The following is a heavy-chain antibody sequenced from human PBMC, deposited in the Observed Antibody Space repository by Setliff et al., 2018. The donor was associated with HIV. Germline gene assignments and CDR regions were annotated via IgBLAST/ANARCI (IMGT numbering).Heavy chain of an antibody. D-gene: IGHD3-10*01. Sequence: ASVKVSCKASGYTFTDYYMHWVRPAPGQGLEWMGRINPNSGGTNYAQKFQGRVTMTRDTSISTAYMELSRLRSDDTAVYYCARSVLLWFGELHFDYWGQGTLVTVSS. CDR3: ARSVLLWFGELHFDY. CDR1: GYTFTDYY. CDR2: INPNSGGT. J-gene: IGHJ4*02. V-gene: IGHV1-2*06.